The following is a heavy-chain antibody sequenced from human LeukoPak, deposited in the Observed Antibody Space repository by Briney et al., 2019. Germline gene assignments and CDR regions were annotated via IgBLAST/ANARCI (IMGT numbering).Heavy chain of an antibody. CDR1: GFTFSSYA. V-gene: IGHV3-7*01. CDR3: ARDPDHGAIDF. J-gene: IGHJ4*02. D-gene: IGHD3-10*01. Sequence: GGSLRLSCAASGFTFSSYAMSWVRQAPGKGLEWVANMNQDGSAKFYVDSVRGRFTVSRDNTENSVYLQMNSLRVDDTAIYYCARDPDHGAIDFWGQGTLVTVSS. CDR2: MNQDGSAK.